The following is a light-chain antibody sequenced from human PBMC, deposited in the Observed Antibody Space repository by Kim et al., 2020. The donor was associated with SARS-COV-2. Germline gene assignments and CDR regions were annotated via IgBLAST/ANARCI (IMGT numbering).Light chain of an antibody. CDR2: AAS. V-gene: IGKV1-27*01. CDR1: QGIATY. J-gene: IGKJ1*01. CDR3: QKYNTAPWT. Sequence: ASVGDRVTITCRAIQGIATYLAWYQQKPGKAPKLLIYAASTLQSGVPSRFTGSGSGTDFALTISSLQPEDVATYYCQKYNTAPWTFGPGTKVDIK.